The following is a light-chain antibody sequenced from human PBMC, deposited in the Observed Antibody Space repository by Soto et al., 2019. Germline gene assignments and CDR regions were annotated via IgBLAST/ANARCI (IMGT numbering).Light chain of an antibody. V-gene: IGKV3-11*01. CDR1: ESVSSY. CDR2: DAS. J-gene: IGKJ5*01. Sequence: EIVMTQSPATLSVSPGQRATLSCMASESVSSYLAWYQQKPGQAPRLLIYDASNRATGIPARFSGSGSGTDFTLTISSLEPEDFAVYYCQQRSNWPPTFGQGTRLEIK. CDR3: QQRSNWPPT.